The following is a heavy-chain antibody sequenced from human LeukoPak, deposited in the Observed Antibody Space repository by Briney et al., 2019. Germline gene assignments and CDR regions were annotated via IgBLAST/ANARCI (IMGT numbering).Heavy chain of an antibody. V-gene: IGHV3-7*05. CDR1: GFIFSTYW. J-gene: IGHJ3*01. D-gene: IGHD5-24*01. CDR2: INQDGSET. CDR3: VRGFDGYFGFDL. Sequence: PGGSLRLSCAASGFIFSTYWMSWVRLAPGKGLEWAANINQDGSETFYVDSVRGRFTISRDNGKNSMFVQMDSLRAEDTAVYYCVRGFDGYFGFDLWGQGTMVTVSS.